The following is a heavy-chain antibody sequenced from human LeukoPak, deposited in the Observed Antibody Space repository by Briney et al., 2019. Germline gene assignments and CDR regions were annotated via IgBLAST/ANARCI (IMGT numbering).Heavy chain of an antibody. J-gene: IGHJ4*02. Sequence: SETLSLTCTVSGGSISSSSYYWGWIRQPPGKGLEWIGSIYYSGGTYYNPSLKSRVTISVDTSKNQFSLKLSSVTAADTAVYYCARYCRAGWMVYYDSIPQWGQGTLVTVSS. CDR1: GGSISSSSYY. CDR3: ARYCRAGWMVYYDSIPQ. CDR2: IYYSGGT. V-gene: IGHV4-39*01. D-gene: IGHD3-22*01.